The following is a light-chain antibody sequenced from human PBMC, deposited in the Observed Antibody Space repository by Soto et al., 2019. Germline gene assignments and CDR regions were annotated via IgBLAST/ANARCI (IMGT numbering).Light chain of an antibody. J-gene: IGKJ5*01. CDR3: QQYNNWPIT. CDR2: GAS. CDR1: QNVLSN. V-gene: IGKV3-15*01. Sequence: EIVMMQSPPTLSVSPGGRATLSCRASQNVLSNLDWYQQKPGKAPRLLIYGASTRATGLPARFSGSGSGTQLTLTISSMKYEDFEVYYCQQYNNWPITFGHGTRLEIK.